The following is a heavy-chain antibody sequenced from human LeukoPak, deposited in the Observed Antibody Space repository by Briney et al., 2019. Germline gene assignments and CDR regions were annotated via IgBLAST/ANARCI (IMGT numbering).Heavy chain of an antibody. CDR3: ARLGPRRSRAFDI. J-gene: IGHJ3*02. V-gene: IGHV4-34*01. Sequence: PSETLSLTCAVYGGSFSGYYWSWIRQPPGKGLEWIGEINHSGSTNYNPSLKSRVTISVDTSKNQFSLKLSSVTAADTAVYYCARLGPRRSRAFDIWGQGTMVTVSS. CDR1: GGSFSGYY. CDR2: INHSGST. D-gene: IGHD1-14*01.